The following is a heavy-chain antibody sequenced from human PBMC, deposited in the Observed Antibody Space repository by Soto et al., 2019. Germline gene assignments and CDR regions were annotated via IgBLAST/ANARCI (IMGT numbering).Heavy chain of an antibody. V-gene: IGHV1-2*02. CDR3: VRQQRVPGYYYDMDV. J-gene: IGHJ6*02. CDR2: INPNSGGT. Sequence: ASVKVSCKASGYTFTGYYMHWVRQAPGQGLEWMGWINPNSGGTNYAQKFQGRVTMTRDTSISTAYMELSRLRSDDTAVYYCVRQQRVPGYYYDMDVWGQGPTVTVSS. D-gene: IGHD6-13*01. CDR1: GYTFTGYY.